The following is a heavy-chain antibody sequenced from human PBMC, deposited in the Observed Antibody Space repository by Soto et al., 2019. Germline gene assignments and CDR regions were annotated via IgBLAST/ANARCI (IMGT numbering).Heavy chain of an antibody. J-gene: IGHJ6*02. CDR3: AKSPRFLEWLGSYYGMDV. CDR2: ISYDGSNK. V-gene: IGHV3-30*18. D-gene: IGHD3-3*01. Sequence: GGSLRLSCAASGLTFSSYGMHWVRQAPGKGLEWVAVISYDGSNKYYADSVKGRFTISRDNSKNTLYLQMNSLRAEDTAVYYCAKSPRFLEWLGSYYGMDVWGQGTTVTVSS. CDR1: GLTFSSYG.